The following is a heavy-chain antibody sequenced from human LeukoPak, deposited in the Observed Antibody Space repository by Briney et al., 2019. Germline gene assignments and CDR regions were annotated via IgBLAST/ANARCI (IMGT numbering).Heavy chain of an antibody. V-gene: IGHV4-39*01. J-gene: IGHJ5*02. Sequence: SETLSLTCTVSGGSISSSSYYWGWIRQPPGKGLEWIGRIYYSGSTYYNPSLKSRVTISVDTSKNQFSLKLSSVTAAYTAVYYCARHLPLYSYGFGGGWFDPWGQGTLVTVSS. D-gene: IGHD5-18*01. CDR1: GGSISSSSYY. CDR3: ARHLPLYSYGFGGGWFDP. CDR2: IYYSGST.